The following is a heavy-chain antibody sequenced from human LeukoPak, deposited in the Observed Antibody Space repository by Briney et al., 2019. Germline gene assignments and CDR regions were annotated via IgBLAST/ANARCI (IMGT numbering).Heavy chain of an antibody. D-gene: IGHD3-22*01. Sequence: PGGSLRLSCAASGFTFSSYSMNWVRQAPGKGLEWVSTISSSSSYIYYADSVKGRFTISRDNAKNSLYLQMNSLRAEDTAVYYCARARYYDSSGYYSALGYWGQGTLVTVSS. CDR1: GFTFSSYS. CDR2: ISSSSSYI. J-gene: IGHJ4*02. V-gene: IGHV3-21*01. CDR3: ARARYYDSSGYYSALGY.